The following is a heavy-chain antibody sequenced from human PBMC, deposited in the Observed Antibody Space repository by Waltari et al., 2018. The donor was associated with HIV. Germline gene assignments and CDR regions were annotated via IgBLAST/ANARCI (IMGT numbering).Heavy chain of an antibody. D-gene: IGHD2-2*01. Sequence: EVRLVESGRALVQPGGSLRVSCAASGFSFNTYGMNWVRQAPGKGLEWISFMSSTGDTKQHADSVPGRSTICTDNPKNSLYQQIHSLRAEVTAMYDCARDRMLVIPPAPTWFDPGVQGTLGTVSS. CDR3: ARDRMLVIPPAPTWFDP. J-gene: IGHJ5*02. CDR2: MSSTGDTK. V-gene: IGHV3-48*01. CDR1: GFSFNTYG.